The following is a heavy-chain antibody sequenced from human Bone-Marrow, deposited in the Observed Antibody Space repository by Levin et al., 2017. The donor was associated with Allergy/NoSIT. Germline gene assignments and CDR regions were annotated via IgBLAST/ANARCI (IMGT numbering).Heavy chain of an antibody. J-gene: IGHJ6*03. CDR2: ISDSGGRT. V-gene: IGHV3-23*01. CDR3: AKASRYYFYMDV. Sequence: PGGSLRLSCAASGFTFSSFAMTWVRQVPGEGLEWVSGISDSGGRTYYADSVKGRFTISRDNSKNTVFLEMNSLRAEDTAVYLCAKASRYYFYMDVWGTGTTVTVSS. CDR1: GFTFSSFA.